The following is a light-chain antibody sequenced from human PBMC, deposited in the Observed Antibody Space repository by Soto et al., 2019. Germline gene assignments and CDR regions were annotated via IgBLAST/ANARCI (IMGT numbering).Light chain of an antibody. J-gene: IGKJ3*01. CDR3: QQSYGTPFT. CDR2: AAS. Sequence: DIQMTQSPSSLSASVGDRVTITCRASQSISSYLHWYQQKPGKAPNLLIYAASSLQSGVPSRFSGSGSGTYFTLTSSSLQPEDFATYYCQQSYGTPFTFGPGTKVDIK. CDR1: QSISSY. V-gene: IGKV1-39*01.